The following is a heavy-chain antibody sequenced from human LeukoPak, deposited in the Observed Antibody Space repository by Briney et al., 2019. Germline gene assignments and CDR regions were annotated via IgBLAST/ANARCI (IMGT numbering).Heavy chain of an antibody. CDR1: GGTFSSYA. D-gene: IGHD6-6*01. J-gene: IGHJ6*03. CDR3: ARRIAARMDV. CDR2: INPNSGGT. V-gene: IGHV1-2*02. Sequence: ASVKVSCKASGGTFSSYAISWVRQAPGQGLEWMGWINPNSGGTNYAQKFQGRVTMTRDTSISTAYMELSRLRSDDTAVYYCARRIAARMDVWGKGTTVTVSS.